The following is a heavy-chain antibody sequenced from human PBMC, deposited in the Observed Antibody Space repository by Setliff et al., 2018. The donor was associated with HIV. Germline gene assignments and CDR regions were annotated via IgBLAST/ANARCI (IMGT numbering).Heavy chain of an antibody. D-gene: IGHD4-17*01. CDR2: IYSTGST. Sequence: PSETLSLTCSVSGGSINRGTYYWTWIRQSAGKGLEWIGHIYSTGSTNYNPSLQSRVSISMDASKNKFSLKVTSVTSADTAVYYCAKGAGFYGDYTFDYWGQGNLVTVPQ. J-gene: IGHJ4*02. V-gene: IGHV4-61*10. CDR1: GGSINRGTYY. CDR3: AKGAGFYGDYTFDY.